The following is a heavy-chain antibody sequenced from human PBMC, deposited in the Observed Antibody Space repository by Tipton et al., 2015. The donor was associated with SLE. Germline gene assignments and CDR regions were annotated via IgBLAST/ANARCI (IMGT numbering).Heavy chain of an antibody. CDR3: ATRPFHSNYWYFDL. CDR1: GFTFSSYA. Sequence: SLRLSCAASGFTFSSYARSWVRQAPGKGLEWVSAISGSGGSTYYAASVKGRFTISRDNSKNTLYLQMNSLGAEDAAVYYCATRPFHSNYWYFDLWGRGTLVTVSS. V-gene: IGHV3-23*01. D-gene: IGHD4-11*01. CDR2: ISGSGGST. J-gene: IGHJ2*01.